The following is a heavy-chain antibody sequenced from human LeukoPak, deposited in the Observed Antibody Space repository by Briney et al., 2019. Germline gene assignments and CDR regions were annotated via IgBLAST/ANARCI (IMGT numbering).Heavy chain of an antibody. CDR2: IYYSGST. Sequence: SETLSLPCTVSGGSISSYYWSWIRQPPGKGLEWIGYIYYSGSTNYNPSLKSRVTTSVDTSKNQFSLKLSSVTAADTAVYYCARAGGDQFDYWGQGTLVTVSS. V-gene: IGHV4-59*01. CDR1: GGSISSYY. D-gene: IGHD2-21*01. J-gene: IGHJ4*02. CDR3: ARAGGDQFDY.